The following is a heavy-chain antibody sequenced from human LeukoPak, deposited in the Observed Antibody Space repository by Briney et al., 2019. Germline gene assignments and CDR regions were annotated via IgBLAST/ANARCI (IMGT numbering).Heavy chain of an antibody. J-gene: IGHJ4*02. CDR3: ARVRSGSRDC. CDR2: VFGGGTK. D-gene: IGHD1-26*01. CDR1: GFNFSLSY. V-gene: IGHV3-53*01. Sequence: GGSLRLSCAVTGFNFSLSYMTWVRQGPGKGLEWLSVVFGGGTKKYSDSVKDRFTISRDNVRNTVDLEMKSLRVEDTAVYYCARVRSGSRDCWGQGTLVVVSS.